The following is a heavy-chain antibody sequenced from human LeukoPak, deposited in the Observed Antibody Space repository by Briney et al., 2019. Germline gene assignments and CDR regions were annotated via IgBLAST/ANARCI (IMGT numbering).Heavy chain of an antibody. D-gene: IGHD3-9*01. CDR2: IYTSGST. CDR3: ARERNYDILTGYEEGVDY. Sequence: SETLSLTCTVSGGSISSGSYYWSWIRQPAGKGLEWIGRIYTSGSTNYNPSLKSRVTISVDTSKNQFSLKLSSVTAADTAVYYCARERNYDILTGYEEGVDYWGQGTLVTVSS. CDR1: GGSISSGSYY. V-gene: IGHV4-61*02. J-gene: IGHJ4*02.